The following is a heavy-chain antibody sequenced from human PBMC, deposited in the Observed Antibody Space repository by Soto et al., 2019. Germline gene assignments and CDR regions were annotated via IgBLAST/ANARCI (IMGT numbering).Heavy chain of an antibody. J-gene: IGHJ4*02. CDR2: ISSTTNYI. V-gene: IGHV3-21*01. CDR3: ARESEDLTSNFDY. Sequence: GGSLRLSCSASGFTFSRYSMNWVRQAPGKGLEWVSSISSTTNYIYYADSMKGRFTVSRDNAKNSVYLDMNSLSAEDTAVYYCARESEDLTSNFDYWGQGTLVTVSS. CDR1: GFTFSRYS.